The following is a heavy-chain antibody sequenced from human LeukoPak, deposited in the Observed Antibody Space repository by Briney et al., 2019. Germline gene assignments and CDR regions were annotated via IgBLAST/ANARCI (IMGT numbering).Heavy chain of an antibody. J-gene: IGHJ4*02. CDR2: IYYSGST. V-gene: IGHV4-39*01. D-gene: IGHD3-10*01. Sequence: TPSETLSLTCTVSGGSISSSSYCWGWIRQPPGKGLEWIGSIYYSGSTYYNPSLKSRVTISVDTSKNQFSLKLSSVTAADTAVYYCARRITMVRGVMWDTFDYWGQGTLVTVSS. CDR3: ARRITMVRGVMWDTFDY. CDR1: GGSISSSSYC.